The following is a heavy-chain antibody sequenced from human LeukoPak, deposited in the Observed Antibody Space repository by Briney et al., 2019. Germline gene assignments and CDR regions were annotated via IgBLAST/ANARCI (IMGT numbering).Heavy chain of an antibody. J-gene: IGHJ4*02. CDR2: ISDSGGFT. CDR1: GFTLSSFA. Sequence: PGGSLGLSCAASGFTLSSFAMSWVRQTPGKGLEWVSFISDSGGFTYYADSVKGRFTISRDNSKNTLYLQMNTLRAEDTAVYYCAKSSLRVGVAVSGYFDYWGQGTLVTVSS. V-gene: IGHV3-23*01. CDR3: AKSSLRVGVAVSGYFDY. D-gene: IGHD3-16*01.